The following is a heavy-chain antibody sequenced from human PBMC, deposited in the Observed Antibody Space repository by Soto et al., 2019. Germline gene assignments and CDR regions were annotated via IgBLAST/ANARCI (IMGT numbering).Heavy chain of an antibody. Sequence: EVQLVESGGGVARPGGSMRLSCAASGFTFEDHGRSWVRQAPGKGLEWLSDISWDGGTTVYADSVKGRFTVSRNNAKSSLYLQMNSLKPGDTAFYHCARRSGDQQVCDFWGQGTLVTVSS. CDR3: ARRSGDQQVCDF. V-gene: IGHV3-20*01. J-gene: IGHJ4*02. D-gene: IGHD3-10*01. CDR2: ISWDGGTT. CDR1: GFTFEDHG.